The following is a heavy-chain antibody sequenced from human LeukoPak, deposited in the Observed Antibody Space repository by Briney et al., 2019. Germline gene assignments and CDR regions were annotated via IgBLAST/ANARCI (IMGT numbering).Heavy chain of an antibody. Sequence: GASVKVSCKASGGTFSSYAISWVRQAPGQGLEWMGGIIPIFGTANYAQKFRGRVTITADESTSTAYMELSSLRSEDTAVYYCARGDYVWGSYRPSYFDYWGQGTLVTVSS. CDR2: IIPIFGTA. CDR3: ARGDYVWGSYRPSYFDY. J-gene: IGHJ4*02. V-gene: IGHV1-69*01. CDR1: GGTFSSYA. D-gene: IGHD3-16*02.